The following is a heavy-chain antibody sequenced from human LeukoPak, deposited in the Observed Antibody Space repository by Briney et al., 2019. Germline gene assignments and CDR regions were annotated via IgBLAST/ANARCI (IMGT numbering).Heavy chain of an antibody. CDR2: TRNKANSYTT. Sequence: PGGSLRLSCAASGFTFSDHYMDWVRQAPGKGLEWVGRTRNKANSYTTEYAASVKGRFTISRDDSKNSLYLQMNSLKTEDTAVYYCAMVNYGVETGPWDAFDIWGQGTMVTVSS. J-gene: IGHJ3*02. CDR3: AMVNYGVETGPWDAFDI. V-gene: IGHV3-72*01. CDR1: GFTFSDHY. D-gene: IGHD4-11*01.